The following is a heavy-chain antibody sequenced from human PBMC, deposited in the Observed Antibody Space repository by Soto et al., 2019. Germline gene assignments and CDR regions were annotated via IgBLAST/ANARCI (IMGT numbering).Heavy chain of an antibody. CDR1: F. CDR2: IYSDNNT. V-gene: IGHV3-53*01. J-gene: IGHJ6*02. Sequence: FWSWIRQYPGKGLEWISIIYSDNNTDYADSVKGRFSISRDTSKNILYLQMNSLRAEDTAEYYCARHYSAMGVWGQGTTVTVSS. CDR3: ARHYSAMGV.